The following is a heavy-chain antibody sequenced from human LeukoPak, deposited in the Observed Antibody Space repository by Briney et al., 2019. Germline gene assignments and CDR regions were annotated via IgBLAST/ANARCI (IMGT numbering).Heavy chain of an antibody. CDR2: IWYDGSNK. J-gene: IGHJ4*02. CDR1: GFTFSSYG. V-gene: IGHV3-33*06. Sequence: GGSLRLSCAASGFTFSSYGMHWVRQAPGKGLEWVAVIWYDGSNKYYADSVKGRFTISRDNSKNTLYLQMNSLRAEDTAVYYCAKEYSSSWPVGVDYWGQGTLVTVSS. D-gene: IGHD6-13*01. CDR3: AKEYSSSWPVGVDY.